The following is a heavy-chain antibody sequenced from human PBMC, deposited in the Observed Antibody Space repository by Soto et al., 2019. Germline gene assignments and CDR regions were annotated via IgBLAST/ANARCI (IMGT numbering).Heavy chain of an antibody. V-gene: IGHV3-64D*06. Sequence: GGSLRLSCSASGFTFSSYAMHWVRQAPGKGLEYVSAISSTGDSTYYADYVKGRCTISRDNSKNTLYLQMSSLRAEDTAVYYCVKDGHPLVNHDNDAFDIWGQGTMVTVSS. CDR3: VKDGHPLVNHDNDAFDI. CDR2: ISSTGDST. CDR1: GFTFSSYA. D-gene: IGHD2-21*01. J-gene: IGHJ3*02.